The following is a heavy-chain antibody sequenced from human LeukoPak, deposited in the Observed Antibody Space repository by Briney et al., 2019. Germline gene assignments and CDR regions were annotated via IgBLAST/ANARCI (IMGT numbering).Heavy chain of an antibody. Sequence: ASVRVSCKTSGYTFTSYDITWVRQAPGQGLEWMGYISTYNYSTHHSQKFQGRVFMSTDSSSGTAYMDLQSLTSDDTAVYYCARHMREFWSRRQPGDAFDIWGQGTMVTVSS. CDR1: GYTFTSYD. J-gene: IGHJ3*02. V-gene: IGHV1-18*01. D-gene: IGHD3-3*01. CDR3: ARHMREFWSRRQPGDAFDI. CDR2: ISTYNYST.